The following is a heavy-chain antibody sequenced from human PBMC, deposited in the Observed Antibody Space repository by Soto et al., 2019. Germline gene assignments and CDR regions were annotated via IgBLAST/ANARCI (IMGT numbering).Heavy chain of an antibody. CDR3: ARESSNLYYYYGMDV. V-gene: IGHV4-31*03. CDR2: IYYSGST. J-gene: IGHJ6*02. D-gene: IGHD4-4*01. Sequence: PSETLSLTCTVSGGSISSGGYYWSWIRQHPGKGLEWIGYIYYSGSTYYNPSLKSRVTISVDTSKNQFSLKLSSVTAADAAVYYCARESSNLYYYYGMDVWGQGTTVTVSS. CDR1: GGSISSGGYY.